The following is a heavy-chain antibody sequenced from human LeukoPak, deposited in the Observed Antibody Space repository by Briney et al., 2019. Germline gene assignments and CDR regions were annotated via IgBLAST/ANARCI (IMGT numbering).Heavy chain of an antibody. CDR1: GGSISSGDYY. CDR3: ARPYYYDSRIDP. Sequence: SQTLSLTCTVSGGSISSGDYYWSWIRQPPGKGREWIAYMYYSGSTYYNPSLKSRVTMSADTSKNQLSLKLSSVTAADTAVYYCARPYYYDSRIDPWGQGILVTVSS. V-gene: IGHV4-30-4*01. CDR2: MYYSGST. J-gene: IGHJ5*02. D-gene: IGHD3-22*01.